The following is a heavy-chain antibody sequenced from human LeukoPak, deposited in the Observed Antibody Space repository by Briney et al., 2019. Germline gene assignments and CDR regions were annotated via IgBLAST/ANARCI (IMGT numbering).Heavy chain of an antibody. V-gene: IGHV4-30-2*01. CDR3: ARVGYDLWSGYYTNWYFDL. D-gene: IGHD3-3*01. Sequence: PSETLSLTCAVSGGSISSGAYSWSWIRQPPGKGLEWIGYIYHSGSTYYNPSLKSRVTISVDRSKNQLSLKLSSVTAADTAVYYCARVGYDLWSGYYTNWYFDLWSRGTLVTVSS. CDR2: IYHSGST. J-gene: IGHJ2*01. CDR1: GGSISSGAYS.